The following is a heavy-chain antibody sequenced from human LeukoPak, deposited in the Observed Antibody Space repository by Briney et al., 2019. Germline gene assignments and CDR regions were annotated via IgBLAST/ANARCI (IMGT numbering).Heavy chain of an antibody. J-gene: IGHJ4*02. CDR2: IYYSGTT. V-gene: IGHV4-39*01. CDR1: GGSISSSSYY. Sequence: PSETLSLTCTVSGGSISSSSYYCGWIRQPPGKGLEWIGSIYYSGTTYYNPSLKSRVTISVDTSKNQFSLKLSSVTAADTAVYYCAREGSYLGPVDYWGQGTLVTVSS. CDR3: AREGSYLGPVDY. D-gene: IGHD3-10*01.